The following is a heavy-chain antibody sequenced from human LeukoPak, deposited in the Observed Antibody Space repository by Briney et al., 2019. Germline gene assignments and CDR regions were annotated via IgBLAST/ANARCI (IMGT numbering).Heavy chain of an antibody. V-gene: IGHV3-23*01. Sequence: GESLRLSCAATGFTFKYYGMSWVRQAPGKGLEWVATISGSGDSRDHADSVKGRFTISRDNSKNTLFLQMNSLRAEDTAVYYCARDRYNSNLSLDYWGQGTLVTVSS. J-gene: IGHJ4*02. CDR1: GFTFKYYG. D-gene: IGHD2/OR15-2a*01. CDR2: ISGSGDSR. CDR3: ARDRYNSNLSLDY.